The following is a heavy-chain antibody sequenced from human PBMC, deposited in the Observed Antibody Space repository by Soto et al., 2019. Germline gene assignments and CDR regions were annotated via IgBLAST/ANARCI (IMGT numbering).Heavy chain of an antibody. D-gene: IGHD3-10*01. CDR3: ARGGEKRLGYFDY. V-gene: IGHV4-34*01. Sequence: SETLSLTCAVYGGSFSGYYWSWIRQPPGKGLEWIGEINHSESTNYNPSLKSRVTISVDTSKNQFSLKLSSVTAADTAVYYCARGGEKRLGYFDYWGQGTLVTVSS. CDR2: INHSEST. CDR1: GGSFSGYY. J-gene: IGHJ4*02.